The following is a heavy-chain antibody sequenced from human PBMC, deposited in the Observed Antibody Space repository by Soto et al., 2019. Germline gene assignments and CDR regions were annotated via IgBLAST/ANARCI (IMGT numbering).Heavy chain of an antibody. CDR3: ARDGSCVSSSCSFLPAV. Sequence: SETLSLTCTVSDSPISNYYWGWFRQPPGLGLEWVGYIYYTGTTTYNPSLRSRVAISLDASKSQFSLNLRSVTAADMAVYYCARDGSCVSSSCSFLPAVWGQGTTVTVSS. CDR2: IYYTGTT. D-gene: IGHD2-21*01. CDR1: DSPISNYY. J-gene: IGHJ6*02. V-gene: IGHV4-59*12.